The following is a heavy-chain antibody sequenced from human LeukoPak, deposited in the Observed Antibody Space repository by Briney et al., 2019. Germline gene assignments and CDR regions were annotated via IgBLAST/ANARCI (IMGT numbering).Heavy chain of an antibody. D-gene: IGHD3-10*02. CDR2: ISNGGGGT. V-gene: IGHV3-23*01. Sequence: GGSLRLSCAASGFTFSNCAMNWVRQAPGKGLEWVSVISNGGGGTFYADSVKGRFTISRDNSKNTVYLQLNNLRVEDTATYFCAKEPPTIFDNFYAYYMDAWGKGTIVIVSS. CDR1: GFTFSNCA. CDR3: AKEPPTIFDNFYAYYMDA. J-gene: IGHJ6*03.